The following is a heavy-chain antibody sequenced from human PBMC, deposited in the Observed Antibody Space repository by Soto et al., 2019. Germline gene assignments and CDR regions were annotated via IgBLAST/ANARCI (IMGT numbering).Heavy chain of an antibody. CDR3: AKDSVRRALEGRGAFDI. Sequence: GGSLRLSCAASGFTFSSYAMSWVRQAPGKGLEWVSAISGSGGSTYYADSVKGRFTISRDNSKNTLYLQMNSLRAEDTAVYYCAKDSVRRALEGRGAFDIWGQGTMVTVSS. V-gene: IGHV3-23*01. CDR1: GFTFSSYA. CDR2: ISGSGGST. J-gene: IGHJ3*02.